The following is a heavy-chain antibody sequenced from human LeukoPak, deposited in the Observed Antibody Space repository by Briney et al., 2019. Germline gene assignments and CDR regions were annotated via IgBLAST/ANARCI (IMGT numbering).Heavy chain of an antibody. CDR3: ARDLSGWRAFDI. CDR2: IKEDGSDK. Sequence: GGSLRLSCAASGFTFRSFWMSWVRQAPGKGLEWVANIKEDGSDKNYLDSVEGRFTISRDNAKNSLYLQMNSLRAEDTAVYYCARDLSGWRAFDIWGQGTMVTVSS. CDR1: GFTFRSFW. J-gene: IGHJ3*02. D-gene: IGHD6-25*01. V-gene: IGHV3-7*01.